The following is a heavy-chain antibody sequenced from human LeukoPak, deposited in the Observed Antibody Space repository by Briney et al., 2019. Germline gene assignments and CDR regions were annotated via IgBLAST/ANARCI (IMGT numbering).Heavy chain of an antibody. J-gene: IGHJ5*02. CDR2: ISYSGDT. CDR1: GRSISTTNFY. V-gene: IGHV4-39*01. D-gene: IGHD3-3*01. CDR3: ESLPRYDFLA. Sequence: SETLSLTCTVSGRSISTTNFYWGWIRQPPGKGVEWIGSISYSGDTYYNPSHKSRPTVSADTSKKEVSLRLNSVTGADTAVYYCESLPRYDFLAWGQGNLVIVSS.